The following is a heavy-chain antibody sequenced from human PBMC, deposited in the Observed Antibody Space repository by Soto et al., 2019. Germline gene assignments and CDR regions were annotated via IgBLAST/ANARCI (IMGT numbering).Heavy chain of an antibody. CDR3: GPEGVYGSYFSVDP. CDR2: IVPKTGDT. D-gene: IGHD3-10*01. Sequence: QVQLVHSGAQIKRPGASVKVSCKASGYIFSNYYLHWVRQAPGQGLEWMGYIVPKTGDTRSARRFRGRVTMTRDTSIRTAYLELSDLEPHVSAIYYCGPEGVYGSYFSVDPRGQGTRVTVSS. V-gene: IGHV1-2*02. CDR1: GYIFSNYY. J-gene: IGHJ5*02.